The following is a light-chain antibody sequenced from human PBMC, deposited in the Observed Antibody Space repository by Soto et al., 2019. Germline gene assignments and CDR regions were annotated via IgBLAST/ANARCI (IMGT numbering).Light chain of an antibody. CDR3: QQSHSTPLT. J-gene: IGKJ4*01. V-gene: IGKV1-39*01. Sequence: DIQMTQSPPSLSASVRDRVTITCRASQDISRYLNWYQQKLGKAPKLLIYAASNLQSGVPSRFSGSGSGTDFTLTITSLQPEDFAIYYYQQSHSTPLTFGGGTRVEIK. CDR2: AAS. CDR1: QDISRY.